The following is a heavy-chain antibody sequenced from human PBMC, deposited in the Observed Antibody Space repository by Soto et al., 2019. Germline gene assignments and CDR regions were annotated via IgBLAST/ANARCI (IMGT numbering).Heavy chain of an antibody. Sequence: GGSLRLSCAASGFTFSSYSMNWVRQAPGKGLEWVSSISSSSSYIYYADSVKGRFTISRDNAKNSLYLQRNSLRAEDTAVYYCARDGAEEQWPHYDYYGRDVWGQGSTVTVAS. J-gene: IGHJ6*02. CDR3: ARDGAEEQWPHYDYYGRDV. CDR1: GFTFSSYS. CDR2: ISSSSSYI. D-gene: IGHD6-19*01. V-gene: IGHV3-21*01.